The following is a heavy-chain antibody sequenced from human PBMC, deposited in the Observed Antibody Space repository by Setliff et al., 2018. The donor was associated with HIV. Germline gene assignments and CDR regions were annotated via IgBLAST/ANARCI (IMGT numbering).Heavy chain of an antibody. CDR3: ARGLSFYDPGGFDY. CDR2: IYNTGST. CDR1: GGSISSGGFY. Sequence: SETLSLTCTVTGGSISSGGFYWTWIRQHPGKGLEWIGYIYNTGSTYHSPSLESRVTISIDTSKNQFSLKLTSVTAADTAVYYCARGLSFYDPGGFDYWGQGTLVTVSS. D-gene: IGHD3-22*01. V-gene: IGHV4-31*03. J-gene: IGHJ4*02.